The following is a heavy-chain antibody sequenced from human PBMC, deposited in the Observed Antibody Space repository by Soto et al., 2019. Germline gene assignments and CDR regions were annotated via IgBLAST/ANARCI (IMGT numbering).Heavy chain of an antibody. D-gene: IGHD6-6*01. CDR3: ARGLPANESSIDARPGVFYYYYMDV. J-gene: IGHJ6*03. CDR2: MNPNSGNT. Sequence: ASVKVSCKASGYTFTSYDINWVRQATGQGREWMGWMNPNSGNTGYAQKFQGRVTMTRNNSISTAYMDLSSLRSEDTAVYYWARGLPANESSIDARPGVFYYYYMDVWGKGTTVTVSS. CDR1: GYTFTSYD. V-gene: IGHV1-8*01.